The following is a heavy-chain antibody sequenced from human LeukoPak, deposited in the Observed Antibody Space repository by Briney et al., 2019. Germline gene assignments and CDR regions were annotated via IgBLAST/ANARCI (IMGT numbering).Heavy chain of an antibody. D-gene: IGHD3-22*01. Sequence: ASVKVSCKASGGIFSSYVINWVRQAPGQGLEWMGGIIPMFGTANYAQKFQDRVTFTADKSTSTDYMELSSLRSEDTAVYYCASLNYYDTSGYFDYWGQGTLVTVSS. CDR2: IIPMFGTA. CDR3: ASLNYYDTSGYFDY. V-gene: IGHV1-69*06. CDR1: GGIFSSYV. J-gene: IGHJ4*02.